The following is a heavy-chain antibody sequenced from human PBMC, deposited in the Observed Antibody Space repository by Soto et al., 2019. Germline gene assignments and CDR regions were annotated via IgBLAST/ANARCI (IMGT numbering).Heavy chain of an antibody. Sequence: ASVKVSCKASGYTFTSYGISWVRQAPGQGLEWMGWISAYNGNTNYAQKLQGRVTMTTHTSTSTDYMELRSLRSDDTAVYYCAREPYYYGMDVWGQGTTVTVSS. CDR1: GYTFTSYG. CDR2: ISAYNGNT. J-gene: IGHJ6*02. V-gene: IGHV1-18*04. CDR3: AREPYYYGMDV.